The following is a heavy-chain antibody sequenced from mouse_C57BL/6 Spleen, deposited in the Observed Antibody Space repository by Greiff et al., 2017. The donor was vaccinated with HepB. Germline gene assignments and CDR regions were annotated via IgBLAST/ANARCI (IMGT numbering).Heavy chain of an antibody. V-gene: IGHV1-55*01. CDR2: IYPGSGST. CDR3: ARGRSTMVTTDYFDY. J-gene: IGHJ2*01. D-gene: IGHD2-2*01. CDR1: GYTFTSYW. Sequence: QVQLQQPGAELVKPGASVKMSCKASGYTFTSYWITWVKQRPGQGLEWIGDIYPGSGSTNYNEKFKSKATLTVDTSSSTAYMQLSSLTSEDSAVYYCARGRSTMVTTDYFDYWGQGTTLTVSS.